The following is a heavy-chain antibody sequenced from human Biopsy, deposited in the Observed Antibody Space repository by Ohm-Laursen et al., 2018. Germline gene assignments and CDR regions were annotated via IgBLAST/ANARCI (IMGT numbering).Heavy chain of an antibody. CDR2: IYYSVMT. D-gene: IGHD4-11*01. Sequence: GTLSLTCTVSGGSLNSYYWSWIRQPPGKGLEWIGHIYYSVMTNYNPSLQSRVSISVDTSRNQVSLTLSSVTAADTAVYYCARDSGILNYGNFKYYHYYGMDVWGQGTKVTVSS. CDR1: GGSLNSYY. V-gene: IGHV4-59*01. CDR3: ARDSGILNYGNFKYYHYYGMDV. J-gene: IGHJ6*02.